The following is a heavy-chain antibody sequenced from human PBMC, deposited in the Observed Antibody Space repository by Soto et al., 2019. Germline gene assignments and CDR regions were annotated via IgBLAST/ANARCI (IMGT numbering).Heavy chain of an antibody. CDR3: AIPSRAITIFGVVTPFDY. Sequence: GASVKVSCKASGHTFTGYYMHSVRQAPGQGLEWMGWINPNSGGTNYAQKFQGRATMTRDTSISTAYMELSRLRSDDTAVYYCAIPSRAITIFGVVTPFDYWGQGTLVTV. CDR2: INPNSGGT. V-gene: IGHV1-2*02. D-gene: IGHD3-3*01. J-gene: IGHJ4*02. CDR1: GHTFTGYY.